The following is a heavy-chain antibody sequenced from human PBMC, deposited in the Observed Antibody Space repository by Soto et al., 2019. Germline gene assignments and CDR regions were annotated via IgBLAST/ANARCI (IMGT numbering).Heavy chain of an antibody. CDR2: IYYSGST. V-gene: IGHV4-59*12. Sequence: PSETLSLTCTVSGGSISSYYWSWIRQPPGKGLEWIGNIYYSGSTNYNPSLKSRATISVDTSKNQFSRKLTSVTAADTAVYYCARDKITGLFDYWGQGTLVTVSS. CDR1: GGSISSYY. D-gene: IGHD2-8*02. CDR3: ARDKITGLFDY. J-gene: IGHJ4*02.